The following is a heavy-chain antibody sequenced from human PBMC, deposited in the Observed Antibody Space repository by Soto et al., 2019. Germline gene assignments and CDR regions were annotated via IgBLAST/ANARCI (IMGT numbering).Heavy chain of an antibody. Sequence: QVQLVESGGGVVQPGTSLRLSCAAFGFTFSSYGMHWVRQAPGKGLEWVAVISYDGSNEYYADSVKGRFTISRDDSKNTLDLQMSSLRAEDTAVYYCAKAQDSGYYIRTEFDDWGQGTLVTVSS. V-gene: IGHV3-30*18. CDR2: ISYDGSNE. J-gene: IGHJ4*02. CDR3: AKAQDSGYYIRTEFDD. D-gene: IGHD5-12*01. CDR1: GFTFSSYG.